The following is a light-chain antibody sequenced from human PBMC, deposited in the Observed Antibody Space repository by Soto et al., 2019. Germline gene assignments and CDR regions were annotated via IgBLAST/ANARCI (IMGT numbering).Light chain of an antibody. Sequence: DIQLTQSPSFLSASVGDRVTSTCRASQGISSSLAWYQQKPGEAPKLLIYEASSLESGVPSRFSGSGSGTDFTLTISSLQPEDFATYYCQQSYSTPTFGQGTKVDIK. CDR3: QQSYSTPT. CDR1: QGISSS. CDR2: EAS. J-gene: IGKJ1*01. V-gene: IGKV1-39*01.